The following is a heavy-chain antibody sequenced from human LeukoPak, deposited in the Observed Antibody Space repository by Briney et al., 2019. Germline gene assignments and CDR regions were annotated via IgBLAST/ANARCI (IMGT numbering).Heavy chain of an antibody. CDR3: XXXXXXXXXXXXNEYYFDY. CDR1: GGSISSGGYS. V-gene: IGHV4-30-2*01. D-gene: IGHD1-1*01. J-gene: IGHJ4*02. CDR2: IYHSGST. Sequence: PSQTLSLTCAVSGGSISSGGYSWSWIRQPPGKGLEWIGYIYHSGSTYYNPSLKSRVTISVDRSKNQFSLKLSSVTAADTAVYXXXXXXXXXXXXXXNEYYFDYWGQGTLVTVSS.